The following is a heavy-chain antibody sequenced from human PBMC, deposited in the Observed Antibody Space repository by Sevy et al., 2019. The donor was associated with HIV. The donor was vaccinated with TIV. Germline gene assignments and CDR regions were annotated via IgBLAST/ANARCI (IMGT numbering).Heavy chain of an antibody. CDR2: VSGLGETT. J-gene: IGHJ4*02. V-gene: IGHV3-23*01. CDR3: VKDDASSGFSYGHFDY. D-gene: IGHD3-10*01. Sequence: GGSLRLSCLASGFTFNYYGFNWVRQAPGKGLEWVSAVSGLGETTNYAKSVKGRFTISRDNSKNTLFLQMNSLRVEDTAIYYCVKDDASSGFSYGHFDYWGQGTLVTVSS. CDR1: GFTFNYYG.